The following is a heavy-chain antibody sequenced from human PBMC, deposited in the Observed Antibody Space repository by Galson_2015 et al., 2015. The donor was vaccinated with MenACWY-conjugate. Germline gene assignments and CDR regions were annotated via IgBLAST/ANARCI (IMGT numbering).Heavy chain of an antibody. J-gene: IGHJ4*02. V-gene: IGHV3-7*03. CDR3: ASENYYYDSSSIRKLSMDY. CDR1: GFTFSRYW. CDR2: IKTDGGEK. Sequence: SLRLSCAVSGFTFSRYWMHWVRQAPGKGLEWVADIKTDGGEKYYADSVKGRFTISRDNVKNSLYLQMNSLRAEDTAVYYCASENYYYDSSSIRKLSMDYGGQGTLVTVSS. D-gene: IGHD3-22*01.